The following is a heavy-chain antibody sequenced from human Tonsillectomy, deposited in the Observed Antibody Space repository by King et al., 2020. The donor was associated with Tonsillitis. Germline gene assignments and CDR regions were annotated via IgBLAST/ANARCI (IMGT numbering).Heavy chain of an antibody. CDR2: ISVSSNYI. CDR1: GFTFSSYS. CDR3: AGVVCGGNKDYYYYYYDMDV. V-gene: IGHV3-21*01. J-gene: IGHJ6*02. D-gene: IGHD2-21*01. Sequence: VQLVESGGGLVKPGGSLRLSCAASGFTFSSYSMNWVRQAPGKGLEWVSSISVSSNYIYYADSVKGRFTISRDNAKNSLYLQMSSLRAEDTAVYFCAGVVCGGNKDYYYYYYDMDVWGQGTTVTVSS.